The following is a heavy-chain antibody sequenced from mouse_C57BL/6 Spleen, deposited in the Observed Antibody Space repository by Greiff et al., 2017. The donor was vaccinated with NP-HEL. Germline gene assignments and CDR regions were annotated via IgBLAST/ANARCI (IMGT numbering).Heavy chain of an antibody. CDR1: GYSITSGYY. CDR2: ISYDGSN. Sequence: EVKLQESGPGLVKPSQSLSLTCSVTGYSITSGYYWNWIRQFPGNKLEWMGYISYDGSNNYNPSLKNRISITRDTSKNQFFLKLNSVTTEDTATYYCARDRLEGDWYFDVWGTGTTVTVSS. V-gene: IGHV3-6*01. J-gene: IGHJ1*03. D-gene: IGHD2-4*01. CDR3: ARDRLEGDWYFDV.